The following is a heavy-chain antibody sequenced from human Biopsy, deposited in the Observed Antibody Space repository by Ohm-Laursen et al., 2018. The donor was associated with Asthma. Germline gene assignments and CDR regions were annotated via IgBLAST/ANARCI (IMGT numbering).Heavy chain of an antibody. D-gene: IGHD3-10*01. J-gene: IGHJ6*02. CDR3: ARAVDYSHYYGIDV. CDR1: GYTFSSAG. CDR2: ISVYNGNT. Sequence: ASVKVSCKTSGYTFSSAGITWVRQAPGQGLEWMGWISVYNGNTKVAQKLQDRVTMITDTSTSTAYMELGSLRSDDTAVYFCARAVDYSHYYGIDVWGQGTTVTAS. V-gene: IGHV1-18*01.